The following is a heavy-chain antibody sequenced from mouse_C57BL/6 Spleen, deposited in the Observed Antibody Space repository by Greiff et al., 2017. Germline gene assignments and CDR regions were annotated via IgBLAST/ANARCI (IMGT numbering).Heavy chain of an antibody. D-gene: IGHD2-5*01. CDR2: IDPNSGGT. CDR1: GYTFTSYW. V-gene: IGHV1-72*01. Sequence: VKLQQPGAELVKPGASVKLSCKASGYTFTSYWTHWVKQRPGRCLEWIGRIDPNSGGTKYNEKFKSKATLTVDKPSSTAYMQLSSLTSEDSVVYYCARTFYSNYWYFGVWCTGTTVTVSS. J-gene: IGHJ1*03. CDR3: ARTFYSNYWYFGV.